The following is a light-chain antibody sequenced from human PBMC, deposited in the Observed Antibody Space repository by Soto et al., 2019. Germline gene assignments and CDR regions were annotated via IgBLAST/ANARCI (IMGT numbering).Light chain of an antibody. CDR1: QGIDTW. Sequence: DIQMTQTPPSVSASVGDRVTISCRASQGIDTWLAWYQQKPGKVPKLLIYGASNLQSGVPSRFSGSGSGADFTLTISSLQPEDFASYYCQQANTFPFTFGPGTKVDIK. V-gene: IGKV1-12*01. CDR2: GAS. CDR3: QQANTFPFT. J-gene: IGKJ3*01.